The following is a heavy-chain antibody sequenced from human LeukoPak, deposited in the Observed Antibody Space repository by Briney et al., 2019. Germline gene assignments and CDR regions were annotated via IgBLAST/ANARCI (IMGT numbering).Heavy chain of an antibody. Sequence: SVKVSCKASGGTFSSYAISWVRQAPGQGLEWMGGIIPIFGTAHYAQKFQGRVTITADESTSTAYMELSSLRSEDTAVYYCARQPLTIFGVVINDYYMDVWGKGTTVTVSS. V-gene: IGHV1-69*13. CDR2: IIPIFGTA. D-gene: IGHD3-3*01. CDR1: GGTFSSYA. J-gene: IGHJ6*03. CDR3: ARQPLTIFGVVINDYYMDV.